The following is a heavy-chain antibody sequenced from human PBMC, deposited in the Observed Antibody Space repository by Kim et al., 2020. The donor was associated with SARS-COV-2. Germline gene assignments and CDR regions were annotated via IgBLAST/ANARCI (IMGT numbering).Heavy chain of an antibody. D-gene: IGHD3-22*01. V-gene: IGHV4-30-4*01. CDR2: IHYNGNA. Sequence: SETLSLTCTVSGGAIRRAEPYWTWIRQPPGKGLEWIGYIHYNGNAYRNPSLNSRVTMSVDTSRNQFSLRLNSVIAADTAVYYCTRGDSRGRRRFDSWGQGTLVTVSS. CDR1: GGAIRRAEPY. CDR3: TRGDSRGRRRFDS. J-gene: IGHJ4*02.